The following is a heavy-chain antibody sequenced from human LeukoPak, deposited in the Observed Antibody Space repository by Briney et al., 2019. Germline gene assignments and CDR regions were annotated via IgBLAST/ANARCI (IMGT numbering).Heavy chain of an antibody. V-gene: IGHV3-30*02. J-gene: IGHJ6*02. CDR1: GFTFKKYW. CDR3: ARESCYSVLCGMDV. CDR2: IRFDGSNK. Sequence: GGSLRLSCAASGFTFKKYWMNWVRQAPGKGLEWVAFIRFDGSNKYYADSVKGRFTISRDNSKNTLYLQMNSLRAEDTAVYYCARESCYSVLCGMDVWGQGTTVTVSS. D-gene: IGHD2-15*01.